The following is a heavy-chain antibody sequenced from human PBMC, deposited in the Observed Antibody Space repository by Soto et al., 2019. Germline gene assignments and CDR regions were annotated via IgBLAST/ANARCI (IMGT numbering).Heavy chain of an antibody. J-gene: IGHJ3*02. Sequence: PGGSLRLSCAASGFTFSGSAMHWVRQASGKGLEWVGRIRSKANSYATAYAASVKGRFTISRDDSKNTAYLQMNSLKTEDTAVYYCTRRGIAAAGPGSGAFDIWGQGTMVTVSS. CDR3: TRRGIAAAGPGSGAFDI. D-gene: IGHD6-13*01. V-gene: IGHV3-73*01. CDR1: GFTFSGSA. CDR2: IRSKANSYAT.